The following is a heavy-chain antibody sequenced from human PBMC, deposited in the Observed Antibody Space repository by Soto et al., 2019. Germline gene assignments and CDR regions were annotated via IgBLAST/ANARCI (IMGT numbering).Heavy chain of an antibody. CDR1: GGTFSSYA. D-gene: IGHD2-2*01. J-gene: IGHJ6*02. Sequence: QVQLVQSGAEVKKPGSSVKVSCKASGGTFSSYAISWVRQAPGQGLEWMGGIIHISGTANYAQKFQGRVTITEDESTSTAYMELSSLRSEDTAVYYCARSQGSSTSLEIYYYYYYGMDVWGQGTTVTVSS. CDR3: ARSQGSSTSLEIYYYYYYGMDV. CDR2: IIHISGTA. V-gene: IGHV1-69*01.